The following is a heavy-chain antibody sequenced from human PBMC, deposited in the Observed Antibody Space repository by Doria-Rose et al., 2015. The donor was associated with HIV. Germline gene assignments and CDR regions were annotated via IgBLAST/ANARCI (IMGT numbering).Heavy chain of an antibody. CDR1: GVSLSSPGMG. J-gene: IGHJ4*02. V-gene: IGHV2-26*01. Sequence: SGPVLVKPTETLTLTCTVSGVSLSSPGMGVSWIRQPPGKALEWLASTFSDDERSYKTSLKSRLTISRGTSKSQVVLTMTDMVPVDTATYYCARIKSSRWYHKYYFDFWGQGTLVIVSA. CDR3: ARIKSSRWYHKYYFDF. CDR2: TFSDDER. D-gene: IGHD6-13*01.